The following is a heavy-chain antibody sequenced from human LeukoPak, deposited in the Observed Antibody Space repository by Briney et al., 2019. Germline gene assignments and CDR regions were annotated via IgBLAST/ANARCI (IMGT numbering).Heavy chain of an antibody. V-gene: IGHV1-18*01. Sequence: GASVKVSCKASGHTFTNYGISWVRQAPGQGLEWMGWISAYNGNTNYAQKLQVRTSMTTDTSTSTAYMELRSLRSDDTAVYYCARGCSGGRCYSVDAFDIWGQGTVVTVSS. CDR3: ARGCSGGRCYSVDAFDI. D-gene: IGHD2-15*01. CDR2: ISAYNGNT. CDR1: GHTFTNYG. J-gene: IGHJ3*02.